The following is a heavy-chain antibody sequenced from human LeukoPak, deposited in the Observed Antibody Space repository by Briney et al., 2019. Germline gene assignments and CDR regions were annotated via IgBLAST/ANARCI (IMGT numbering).Heavy chain of an antibody. CDR2: ISGSGGST. V-gene: IGHV3-23*01. Sequence: GGSLRLSCAASGFTFSSYAMSWVRQAPGKGLKWVSAISGSGGSTYYADSVKGRFTISRDNSKNTLYLQMNSLRAEDTAVYYCAKVPQSLWFGEAWGQGTLVTVSS. D-gene: IGHD3-10*01. CDR1: GFTFSSYA. CDR3: AKVPQSLWFGEA. J-gene: IGHJ5*02.